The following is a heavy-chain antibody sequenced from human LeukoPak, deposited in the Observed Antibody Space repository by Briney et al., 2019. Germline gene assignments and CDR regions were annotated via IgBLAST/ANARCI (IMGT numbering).Heavy chain of an antibody. D-gene: IGHD4-17*01. CDR1: GGSISSSY. Sequence: SENLSLTCNVSGGSISSSYWGWIRQPPGKGLEWIGYIYYRGSTNYNPSLKSRVTISVDTSKNQFSLKLTSVTAADTALYYCARDDYGEYYFDYWGQGTLLPLFS. J-gene: IGHJ4*02. CDR3: ARDDYGEYYFDY. CDR2: IYYRGST. V-gene: IGHV4-59*13.